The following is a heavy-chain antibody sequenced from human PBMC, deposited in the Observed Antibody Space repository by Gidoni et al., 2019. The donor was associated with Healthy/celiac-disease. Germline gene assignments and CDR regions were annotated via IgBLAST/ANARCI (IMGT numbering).Heavy chain of an antibody. CDR1: GFTFSSYW. CDR2: IKQDGSEK. D-gene: IGHD4-17*01. CDR3: AREGGDYGDYVGYYYYGMDV. V-gene: IGHV3-7*01. Sequence: EVQLVESGGGLVQPGGSLSLSCAASGFTFSSYWMSWVRQAPGKGLEWVANIKQDGSEKYYVDSVKGRFTISRDNAKNSLYLQMNSLRAEDTAVYYCAREGGDYGDYVGYYYYGMDVWGQGTTVTVSS. J-gene: IGHJ6*02.